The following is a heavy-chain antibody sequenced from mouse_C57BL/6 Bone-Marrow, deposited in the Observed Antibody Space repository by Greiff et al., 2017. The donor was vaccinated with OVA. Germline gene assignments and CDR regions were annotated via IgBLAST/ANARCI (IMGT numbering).Heavy chain of an antibody. D-gene: IGHD2-1*01. CDR2: ISGGGGNT. Sequence: EVQGVESGGGLVKPGGSLKLSCAASGFTFSSYTMSWVRQTPEKRLEWVATISGGGGNTYYPDSVKGRFTISRDNAKNTLYLQMSSLRSEDTALYYCARGVYGNYDYWGQGTSVTVSS. CDR3: ARGVYGNYDY. J-gene: IGHJ4*01. CDR1: GFTFSSYT. V-gene: IGHV5-9*01.